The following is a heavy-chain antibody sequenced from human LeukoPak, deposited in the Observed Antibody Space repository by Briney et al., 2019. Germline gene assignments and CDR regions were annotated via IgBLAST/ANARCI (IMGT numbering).Heavy chain of an antibody. CDR1: GFIFNTYA. CDR2: VSAGGGST. D-gene: IGHD3-10*01. V-gene: IGHV3-23*01. CDR3: AKGQGNMLREPAGH. J-gene: IGHJ4*02. Sequence: PGGSLRLSCAASGFIFNTYAMTWVRQTPGKGLEWVSAVSAGGGSTYYADSVKGRFTISRDNSQNMLYLQMDSLRAEDTAVYYCAKGQGNMLREPAGHWGQGTLVTVSS.